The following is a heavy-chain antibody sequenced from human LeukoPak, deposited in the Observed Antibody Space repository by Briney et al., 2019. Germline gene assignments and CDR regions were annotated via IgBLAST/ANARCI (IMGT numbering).Heavy chain of an antibody. CDR2: VDYSGST. V-gene: IGHV4-39*02. CDR3: ARYSRSFGWFDP. J-gene: IGHJ5*02. CDR1: GDSVSSRNYL. D-gene: IGHD6-6*01. Sequence: SETLSLTCTVSGDSVSSRNYLWGWIRQPPGKGLEWIGNVDYSGSTYYDPSLRGRVTISLDTSKNHFSLDLNSVSDADTAIYYCARYSRSFGWFDPWGRGTLVTVSS.